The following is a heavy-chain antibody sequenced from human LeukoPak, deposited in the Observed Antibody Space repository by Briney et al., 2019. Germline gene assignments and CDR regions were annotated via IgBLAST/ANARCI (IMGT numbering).Heavy chain of an antibody. CDR3: ARHRNYDFWSGYPTLYYFDY. D-gene: IGHD3-3*01. J-gene: IGHJ4*02. V-gene: IGHV4-34*01. CDR1: GGSFSGYY. Sequence: SETLSLTCAVYGGSFSGYYWSWIRQPPGKQLEWIGEINHSGSTNYNPSLKSRVTISLDTSKNQFSLRLTSVTAADTAVYYCARHRNYDFWSGYPTLYYFDYWGQGTLVTVSS. CDR2: INHSGST.